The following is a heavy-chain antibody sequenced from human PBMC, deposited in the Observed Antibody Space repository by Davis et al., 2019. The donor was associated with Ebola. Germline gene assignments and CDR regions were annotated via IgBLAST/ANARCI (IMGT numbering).Heavy chain of an antibody. J-gene: IGHJ6*04. V-gene: IGHV1-46*01. Sequence: ASVKVSCKASGYTFTSYYMHGVRQAPGQGLEWMGIINPSGGSTSYAQKFQGRVTMTRDTSTSTVYMELSSLRSEDTAVYYCARSGLSFGVVKYHYGMDVWGKGTTVTVSS. CDR1: GYTFTSYY. CDR3: ARSGLSFGVVKYHYGMDV. CDR2: INPSGGST. D-gene: IGHD3-3*01.